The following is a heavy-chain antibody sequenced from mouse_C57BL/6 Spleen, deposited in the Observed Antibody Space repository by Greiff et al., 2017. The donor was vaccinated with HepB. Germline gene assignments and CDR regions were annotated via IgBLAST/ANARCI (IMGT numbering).Heavy chain of an antibody. CDR3: ARGYYGCDY. V-gene: IGHV1-82*01. CDR1: GYAFSSSW. Sequence: QVQLQQSGPELVKPGASVKISCKASGYAFSSSWMNWVKQRPGKGLEWIGRIYPGDGDTNYNGKFKGKATLTADKASSTAYMQLSSLTSEDSAVYFCARGYYGCDYWGQGTTLTGSS. D-gene: IGHD1-2*01. J-gene: IGHJ2*01. CDR2: IYPGDGDT.